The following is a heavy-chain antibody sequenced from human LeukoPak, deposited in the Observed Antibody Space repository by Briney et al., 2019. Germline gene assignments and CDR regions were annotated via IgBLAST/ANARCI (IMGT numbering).Heavy chain of an antibody. CDR2: IGTAGDT. CDR1: GFTFSSYD. V-gene: IGHV3-13*01. CDR3: ARQPPDYGDYADYYGMDV. Sequence: PGGSLRLSCAASGFTFSSYDMHWVRQATGKGLEWVSAIGTAGDTYYPGSVKGRFTISRENAKNSLYLQMNSLRAGDTAVYYCARQPPDYGDYADYYGMDVWGQGTTVTVSS. D-gene: IGHD4-17*01. J-gene: IGHJ6*02.